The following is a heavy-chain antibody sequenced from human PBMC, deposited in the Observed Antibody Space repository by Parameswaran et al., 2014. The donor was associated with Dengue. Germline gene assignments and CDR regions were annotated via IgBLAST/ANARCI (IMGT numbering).Heavy chain of an antibody. CDR3: ARDGGMATIFYI. Sequence: RWIRQPPGKGLEWIGYIYHSGSTYYNPSLKSRVTISVDRSKNQFSLKLSSVTAADTAVYYCARDGGMATIFYIWGQGTMVTVSS. CDR2: IYHSGST. D-gene: IGHD5-24*01. V-gene: IGHV4-30-2*01. J-gene: IGHJ3*02.